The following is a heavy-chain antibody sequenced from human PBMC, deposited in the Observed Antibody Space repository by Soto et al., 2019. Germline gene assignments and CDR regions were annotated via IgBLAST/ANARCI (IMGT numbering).Heavy chain of an antibody. CDR3: AGPGYSSQDY. CDR2: ISGSGDGT. J-gene: IGHJ4*02. V-gene: IGHV3-23*01. D-gene: IGHD5-18*01. Sequence: GGSLRLSCAASGFTFSSYAMSWVRQAPGKGLEWVSAISGSGDGTDYADSVKGRFTISRDNSKNTLYLQMNSLRAEDTAVYYCAGPGYSSQDYWGQGALVTVSS. CDR1: GFTFSSYA.